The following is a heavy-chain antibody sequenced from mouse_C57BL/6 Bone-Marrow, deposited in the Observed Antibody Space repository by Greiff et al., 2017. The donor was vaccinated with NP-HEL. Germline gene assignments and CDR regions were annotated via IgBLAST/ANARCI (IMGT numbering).Heavy chain of an antibody. D-gene: IGHD1-1*01. Sequence: QVQLQQPGAELARPGASVKLSCKASGYTFTSYGISWVKQRTGQGLEWIGEIYPRSGNTYYNEKFKGKATLTADKSSSTAYMELRSLTSEDSAVYFCASYYCSSSWFAYWGQGTLVTVSA. V-gene: IGHV1-81*01. CDR3: ASYYCSSSWFAY. CDR2: IYPRSGNT. CDR1: GYTFTSYG. J-gene: IGHJ3*01.